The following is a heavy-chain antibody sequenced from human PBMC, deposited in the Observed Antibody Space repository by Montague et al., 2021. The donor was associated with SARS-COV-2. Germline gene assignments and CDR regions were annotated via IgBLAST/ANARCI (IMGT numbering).Heavy chain of an antibody. V-gene: IGHV4-59*10. CDR2: IYIRETA. CDR1: GGSFSSYY. D-gene: IGHD6-13*01. CDR3: ARGRRIAAGGTSYYGLDV. J-gene: IGHJ6*02. Sequence: SETLSLTCAVYGGSFSSYYWSWIRQPAGKGLEWIGRIYIRETATYNPSLTSRVIMSADTSKNQISLKLSSVAAADTAVYYCARGRRIAAGGTSYYGLDVWGQGTTVTVSS.